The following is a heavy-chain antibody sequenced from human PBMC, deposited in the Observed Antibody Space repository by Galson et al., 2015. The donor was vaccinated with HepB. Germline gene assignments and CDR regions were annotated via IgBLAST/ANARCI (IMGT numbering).Heavy chain of an antibody. CDR2: ISSSSSYI. D-gene: IGHD6-13*01. CDR3: ARGERIAAAGHYYYYYGMDV. V-gene: IGHV3-21*01. CDR1: GFTFSSYS. Sequence: SLRLSCAASGFTFSSYSMNWVRQAPGKGLEWVSSISSSSSYIYYADSVKGRFTISRDNAKNSLYLQMNSLRAEDTAVYYCARGERIAAAGHYYYYYGMDVRGQGTTVTVSS. J-gene: IGHJ6*02.